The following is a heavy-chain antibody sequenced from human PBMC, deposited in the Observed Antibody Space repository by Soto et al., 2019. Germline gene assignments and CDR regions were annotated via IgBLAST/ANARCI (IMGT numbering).Heavy chain of an antibody. J-gene: IGHJ6*02. D-gene: IGHD2-8*02. CDR1: GGTFSSYA. Sequence: GASVKVSCKASGGTFSSYAISWVRQAPGQGLEWMGGIIPIFGTANYAQKFQGRVTITADESTSTAYMELSSLRSEDTAVYYCARGDPLNYGSYPYWHYYGMDVWGRGTTVTVSS. CDR2: IIPIFGTA. CDR3: ARGDPLNYGSYPYWHYYGMDV. V-gene: IGHV1-69*13.